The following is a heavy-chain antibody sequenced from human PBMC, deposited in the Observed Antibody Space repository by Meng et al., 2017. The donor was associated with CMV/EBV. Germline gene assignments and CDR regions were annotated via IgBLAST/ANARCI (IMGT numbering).Heavy chain of an antibody. Sequence: SETLSLTCAVYGGSFSGYYWSWIRQPPGKGLEWIGEINHSGSTNYNPSLKRRVTISVDTSKNQFSLKLSSVTAADTAVYYCARYKFGYYYGMDVWGQGTTVTVSS. CDR2: INHSGST. V-gene: IGHV4-34*01. CDR3: ARYKFGYYYGMDV. CDR1: GGSFSGYY. D-gene: IGHD3-3*01. J-gene: IGHJ6*02.